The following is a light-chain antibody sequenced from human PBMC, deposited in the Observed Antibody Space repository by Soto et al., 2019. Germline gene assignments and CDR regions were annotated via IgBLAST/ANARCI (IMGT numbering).Light chain of an antibody. CDR1: QGISSY. J-gene: IGKJ5*01. V-gene: IGKV1-9*01. Sequence: DIQLTQSPSFLPASVGERVTITCRASQGISSYLAWYQQKPGKAPKLLIYAASTLQSGVPSRFSGSGSGTEFTLTISSLQPEDFETYYGQQLNSYPITVGQGTRLVIK. CDR2: AAS. CDR3: QQLNSYPIT.